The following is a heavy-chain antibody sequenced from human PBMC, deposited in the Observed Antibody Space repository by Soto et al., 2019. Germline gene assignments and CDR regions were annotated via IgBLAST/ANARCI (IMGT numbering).Heavy chain of an antibody. J-gene: IGHJ4*02. Sequence: SETLSLTCAVSGGSFSAYYWWSWVRQPPGKGLEWIGEIFQSGSTNYNPSLKTRVTISVDKSKNQFSLKLSSVTAADTAVYYCARVYSGSYSDYWGQGTLVTVS. D-gene: IGHD1-26*01. CDR2: IFQSGST. V-gene: IGHV4-4*02. CDR3: ARVYSGSYSDY. CDR1: GGSFSAYYW.